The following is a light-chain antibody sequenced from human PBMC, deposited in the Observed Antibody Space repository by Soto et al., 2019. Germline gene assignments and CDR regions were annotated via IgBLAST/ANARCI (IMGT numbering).Light chain of an antibody. CDR2: EDT. CDR1: KFGYKF. CDR3: QAWDGSTGV. V-gene: IGLV3-1*01. Sequence: SYELTQPPSVSVSPGQTASITCSGDKFGYKFVCWYQQKPGQSPVLVIYEDTKRPSGIPERISGSNSGNTATLTIIGAQAVDEADYYCQAWDGSTGVFGTGTKVTVL. J-gene: IGLJ1*01.